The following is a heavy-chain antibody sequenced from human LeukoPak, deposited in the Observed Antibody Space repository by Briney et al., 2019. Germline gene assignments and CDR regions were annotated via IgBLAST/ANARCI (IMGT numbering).Heavy chain of an antibody. D-gene: IGHD3-10*01. Sequence: PGGSLRLSCAASGFTFSSHSMNWVRQAPGKGLEWVSSISSSGMYIYYADSVKGRFTISRDNAKNSLYLQMNSLRAEDTAVYYCARDYYYGSGLDYWGQGTLVTVSS. CDR1: GFTFSSHS. CDR3: ARDYYYGSGLDY. J-gene: IGHJ4*02. V-gene: IGHV3-21*01. CDR2: ISSSGMYI.